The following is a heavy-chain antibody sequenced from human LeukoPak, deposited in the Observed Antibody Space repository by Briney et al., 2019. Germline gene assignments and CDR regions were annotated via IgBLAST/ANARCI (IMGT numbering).Heavy chain of an antibody. Sequence: VASVKVSCKASGYIFHGYSIHWVRQATGQRFQWMGWIDADNGDTRYPQNFQGRVTITRDTSASTVYMELNSLTSEDTALYYCARGSTSDWPLDHWGQGTLVTISS. CDR1: GYIFHGYS. J-gene: IGHJ4*02. V-gene: IGHV1-3*01. D-gene: IGHD6-19*01. CDR3: ARGSTSDWPLDH. CDR2: IDADNGDT.